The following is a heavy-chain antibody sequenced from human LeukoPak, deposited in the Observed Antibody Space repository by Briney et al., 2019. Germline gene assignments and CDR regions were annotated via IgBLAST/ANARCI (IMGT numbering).Heavy chain of an antibody. Sequence: ASVKVSCKASAYTFTGYYMHWVRQAPGQGLEWMGWINPNSGGTNYAQKFQGRVTMTRDTSISTAYMELSRLRSDDTAVYYCARGGSGWYFNTDYWGQGTLDTVSS. D-gene: IGHD6-19*01. J-gene: IGHJ4*02. CDR1: AYTFTGYY. CDR3: ARGGSGWYFNTDY. CDR2: INPNSGGT. V-gene: IGHV1-2*02.